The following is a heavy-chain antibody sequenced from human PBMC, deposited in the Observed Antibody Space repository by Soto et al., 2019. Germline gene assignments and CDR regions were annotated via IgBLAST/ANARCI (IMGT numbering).Heavy chain of an antibody. CDR1: GYTFTSYD. CDR2: MNPNSGNT. V-gene: IGHV1-8*01. CDR3: ARRGYSSSWYYYYYYGMDV. J-gene: IGHJ6*02. Sequence: QVQLVQSGAEVKKPGASVKVSCKASGYTFTSYDINWVRQATGQGLEWMGWMNPNSGNTGYAQKFQGRVTKTRNTSIRTAYMELSSLRSEATAVYYCARRGYSSSWYYYYYYGMDVWGQGTTVTVSS. D-gene: IGHD6-13*01.